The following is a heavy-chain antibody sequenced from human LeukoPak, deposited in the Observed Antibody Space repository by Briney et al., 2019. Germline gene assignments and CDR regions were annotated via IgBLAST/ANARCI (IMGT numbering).Heavy chain of an antibody. D-gene: IGHD4-17*01. CDR1: GGSLSSGGYY. V-gene: IGHV4-30-4*08. J-gene: IGHJ3*02. Sequence: SETLSLTCTVSGGSLSSGGYYWSWIRQHPGKGLEWIGYIYYSGSTYYNPSLKSRVTISVDTSKNQFSLKLSSVTAADTAVYYCARGVATVTTNDAFDIWGQGTMVTVSS. CDR2: IYYSGST. CDR3: ARGVATVTTNDAFDI.